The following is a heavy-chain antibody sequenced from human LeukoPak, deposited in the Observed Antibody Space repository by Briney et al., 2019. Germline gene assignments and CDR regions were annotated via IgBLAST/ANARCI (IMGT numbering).Heavy chain of an antibody. D-gene: IGHD2-21*02. CDR1: GGSFSGYY. CDR2: INHSGST. Sequence: SETLSLTCAVYGGSFSGYYWSWIRQPPGKGLEWIGEINHSGSTNYHPSLKSRVTISVDTSKNQFSLKLSSVTAADTAVYYCASFSGTPWGDLFDYWGQGTLVTVSP. J-gene: IGHJ4*02. CDR3: ASFSGTPWGDLFDY. V-gene: IGHV4-34*01.